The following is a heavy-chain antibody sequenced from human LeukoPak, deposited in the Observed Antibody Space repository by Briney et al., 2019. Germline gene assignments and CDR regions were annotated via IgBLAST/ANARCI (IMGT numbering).Heavy chain of an antibody. V-gene: IGHV1-69*05. D-gene: IGHD3-22*01. Sequence: ASVKVSCKASGGTFSSYAISWVRQAPGQGLEWMGRIIPIFGTANYAQKFQGRVTITTDESTSTAYMELSSLRSEDTAVYYCARGGISYYYDSSGYPFDYWGQGTLVTVSS. J-gene: IGHJ4*02. CDR1: GGTFSSYA. CDR3: ARGGISYYYDSSGYPFDY. CDR2: IIPIFGTA.